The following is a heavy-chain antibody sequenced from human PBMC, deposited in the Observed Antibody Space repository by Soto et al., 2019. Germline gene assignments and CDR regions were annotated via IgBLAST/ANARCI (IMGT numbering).Heavy chain of an antibody. CDR3: ARGQFVLVPAMIYYYYGMDV. J-gene: IGHJ6*02. D-gene: IGHD2-2*01. CDR1: GFTFKTYA. Sequence: QVQLVESGGGVAQPGRSLSLSCATSGFTFKTYAMHWVRQAPGKGLEWVAVISHDGSNKYYADSVKGRFTISRDNSKNTLYLQINSLRAEDKAVYYCARGQFVLVPAMIYYYYGMDVWGRGTTVTVSS. V-gene: IGHV3-30-3*01. CDR2: ISHDGSNK.